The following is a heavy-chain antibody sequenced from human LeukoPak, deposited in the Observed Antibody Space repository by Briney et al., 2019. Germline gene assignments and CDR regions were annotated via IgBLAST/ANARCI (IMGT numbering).Heavy chain of an antibody. CDR3: ARLRGHYFDSSGYYYDEDYFDY. CDR2: ISSGGTTI. CDR1: GFTFSSYE. Sequence: PGGSLRLSCAASGFTFSSYEMNWVRQAPGKGLEWVSYISSGGTTIYYADSVKGRFTISRDNAKNSLYLQMNSLRAEDTAVYYCARLRGHYFDSSGYYYDEDYFDYWGQGTLVTVSS. V-gene: IGHV3-48*03. D-gene: IGHD3-22*01. J-gene: IGHJ4*02.